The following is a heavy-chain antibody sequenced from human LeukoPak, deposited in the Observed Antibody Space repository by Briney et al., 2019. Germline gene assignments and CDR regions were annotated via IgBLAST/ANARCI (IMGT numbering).Heavy chain of an antibody. J-gene: IGHJ3*02. D-gene: IGHD6-19*01. CDR3: ASPKQWRNVFDI. Sequence: ASVKVSCKASGYTFTGYYMHWVRQAPGQGLEWMGWINPNSGVTHYQSRVTMTRDTSISTAYMELTRLRSVDTAVYYCASPKQWRNVFDIWGQGTMVTVSS. CDR2: INPNSGVT. CDR1: GYTFTGYY. V-gene: IGHV1-2*02.